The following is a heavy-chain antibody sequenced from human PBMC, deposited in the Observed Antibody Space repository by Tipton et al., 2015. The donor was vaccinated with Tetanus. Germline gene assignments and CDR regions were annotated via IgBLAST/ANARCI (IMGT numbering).Heavy chain of an antibody. CDR2: VVVGDS. D-gene: IGHD3-16*02. J-gene: IGHJ3*01. CDR3: VRHMAEHDTRYFDL. Sequence: TLSLTCAVTGGSISGPNWWSWVRQIPGKGLEWIGEVVVGDSNYNPSLKSRVTISLDKSKNEISLRLWSVTAADTALYFCVRHMAEHDTRYFDLWGQGTKVPVSS. CDR1: GGSISGPNW. V-gene: IGHV4-4*01.